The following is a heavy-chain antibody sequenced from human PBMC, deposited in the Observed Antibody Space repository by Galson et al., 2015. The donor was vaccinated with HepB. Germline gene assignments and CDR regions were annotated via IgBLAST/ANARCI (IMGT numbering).Heavy chain of an antibody. Sequence: SLRLSCAASGFTFRTYSMNWVRQAPGKGPEWVSYISTSGTAKYYADSVKGRFTISRDNAKNSLYLQINSLRAEDTAVFYCAAGPDYGDYGQDHWGQGTLVTVSS. V-gene: IGHV3-48*01. CDR3: AAGPDYGDYGQDH. CDR2: ISTSGTAK. CDR1: GFTFRTYS. D-gene: IGHD4-17*01. J-gene: IGHJ4*02.